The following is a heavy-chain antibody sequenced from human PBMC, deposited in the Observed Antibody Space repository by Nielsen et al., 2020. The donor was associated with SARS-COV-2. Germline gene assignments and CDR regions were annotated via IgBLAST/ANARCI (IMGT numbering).Heavy chain of an antibody. CDR3: AHVSKLYCGGDCETFDI. Sequence: SGPTLVKPTQTLTLTCTFSGFSLSTSGVGVGWIRQPPGKALEWLALIYWDDDKRYSPSLKSRLTITKDTSKNQVVLTMTNMDPADTATYYCAHVSKLYCGGDCETFDIWGQGTMVTVSS. CDR1: GFSLSTSGVG. V-gene: IGHV2-5*02. D-gene: IGHD2-21*01. CDR2: IYWDDDK. J-gene: IGHJ3*02.